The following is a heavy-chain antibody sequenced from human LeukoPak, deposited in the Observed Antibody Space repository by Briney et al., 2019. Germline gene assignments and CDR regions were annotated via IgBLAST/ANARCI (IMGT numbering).Heavy chain of an antibody. D-gene: IGHD3-3*01. V-gene: IGHV4-59*01. CDR2: IYYSGST. CDR3: ARGSAAPTYYDFWSGYYTSSSFDY. CDR1: GGSISSYY. J-gene: IGHJ4*02. Sequence: PSETLSLTCTVSGGSISSYYWSWIRQPPGKGLEWIGYIYYSGSTNYNPSLKSRVTISVDTSKNQFSLKLSSVTAADTAVYYCARGSAAPTYYDFWSGYYTSSSFDYWGQGTLVTVSS.